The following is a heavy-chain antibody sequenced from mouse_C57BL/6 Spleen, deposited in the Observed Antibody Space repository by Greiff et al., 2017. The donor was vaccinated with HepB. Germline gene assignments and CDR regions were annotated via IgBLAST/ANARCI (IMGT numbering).Heavy chain of an antibody. D-gene: IGHD2-5*01. CDR3: AREAYYSNYWYFDV. Sequence: EVQLQQSGPVLVKPGASVKMSCKASGYTFTDYYMNWVKQSHGKSLEWIGVINPYNGGTSYNQKFKGKATLTVDKSSSTAYMELNSLTSEDSAVYYCAREAYYSNYWYFDVWGTGTTVTVSS. J-gene: IGHJ1*03. V-gene: IGHV1-19*01. CDR2: INPYNGGT. CDR1: GYTFTDYY.